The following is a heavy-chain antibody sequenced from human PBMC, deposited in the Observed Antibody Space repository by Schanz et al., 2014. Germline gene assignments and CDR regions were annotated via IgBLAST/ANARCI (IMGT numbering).Heavy chain of an antibody. CDR3: ATDYSGGGCHI. Sequence: EVQLVESGGGLVKPGGSLRLSCVGSGFSFTTYSMNWVRQAPGKGLEWVSSISIRSAFVYYADSVKGRFTISRDNAKNTLYLQMNSLRAEDTALYFCATDYSGGGCHIWGQGTMVTVSS. V-gene: IGHV3-21*02. J-gene: IGHJ3*02. CDR2: ISIRSAFV. D-gene: IGHD6-19*01. CDR1: GFSFTTYS.